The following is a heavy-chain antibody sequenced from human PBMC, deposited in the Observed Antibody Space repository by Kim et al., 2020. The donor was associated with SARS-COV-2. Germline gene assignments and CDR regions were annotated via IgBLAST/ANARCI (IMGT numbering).Heavy chain of an antibody. Sequence: GGSLRLSCAASGFTFSSYSMNWVRQAPGKGLEWVSSISSSSSYIYYADSVKGRFTISRDNAKNSLYLQMNSLRAEDTAVYYCARGEEYCSGGSCYFLGTSVHYYYGMDVWGQGTTVTVSS. J-gene: IGHJ6*02. CDR1: GFTFSSYS. V-gene: IGHV3-21*04. CDR2: ISSSSSYI. D-gene: IGHD2-15*01. CDR3: ARGEEYCSGGSCYFLGTSVHYYYGMDV.